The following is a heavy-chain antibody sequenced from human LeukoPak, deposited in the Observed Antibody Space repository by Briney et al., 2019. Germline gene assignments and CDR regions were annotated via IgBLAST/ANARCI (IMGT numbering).Heavy chain of an antibody. CDR2: VSGSGDST. J-gene: IGHJ4*02. Sequence: GGSLRLSCATSGFTFTSFAMTWVRQAPGKGLEWVSAVSGSGDSTYYADSAKGRFTISRDNSKNTLYLQMSSLRAEDTAVYYCAKRTSGFCSSTSCYGHDFWGQGTLVTVSS. CDR1: GFTFTSFA. CDR3: AKRTSGFCSSTSCYGHDF. D-gene: IGHD2-2*03. V-gene: IGHV3-23*01.